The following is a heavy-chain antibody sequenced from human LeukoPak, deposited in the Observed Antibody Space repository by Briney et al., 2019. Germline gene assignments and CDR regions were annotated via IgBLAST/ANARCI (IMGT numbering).Heavy chain of an antibody. CDR3: AKSLPNYYDSSGYSGFDF. V-gene: IGHV3-23*01. J-gene: IGHJ4*02. CDR1: GFTFSSYA. CDR2: ISGSGGST. D-gene: IGHD3-22*01. Sequence: GGSLRLSCAASGFTFSSYAMSWVRQAPGKGLEWVSAISGSGGSTYYADSVKGRFTISRDNSKNTLYLQMNSLRAEDTAVYYCAKSLPNYYDSSGYSGFDFWGQGTLVTVSS.